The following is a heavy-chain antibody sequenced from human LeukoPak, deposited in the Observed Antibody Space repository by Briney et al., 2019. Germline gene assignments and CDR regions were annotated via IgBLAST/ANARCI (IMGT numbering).Heavy chain of an antibody. CDR2: IYTSGST. D-gene: IGHD3-3*01. J-gene: IGHJ4*02. CDR3: ARDRVQWLLLGGGQRDY. CDR1: GGSISSYY. Sequence: PSETLPLTCTVSGGSISSYYWSWIRQPAGKGLEWIGRIYTSGSTNYNPSLKSRFTMSVDTSKNQFSLKLSSVTAADTAVYYCARDRVQWLLLGGGQRDYWGQGTLVTVSS. V-gene: IGHV4-4*07.